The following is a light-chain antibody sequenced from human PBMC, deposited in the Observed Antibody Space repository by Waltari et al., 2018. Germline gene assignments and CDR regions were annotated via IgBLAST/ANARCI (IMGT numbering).Light chain of an antibody. J-gene: IGKJ1*01. Sequence: DIQMTQSPSTLSASVGGSVTITCRASQSISSWLAWYQQKPGKAPKLLIDKASSLESGVPSRFSGSGSGTEFTLTISSLQPDDFATYYCQQYNTYSGTFGQGTKVEIK. V-gene: IGKV1-5*03. CDR3: QQYNTYSGT. CDR1: QSISSW. CDR2: KAS.